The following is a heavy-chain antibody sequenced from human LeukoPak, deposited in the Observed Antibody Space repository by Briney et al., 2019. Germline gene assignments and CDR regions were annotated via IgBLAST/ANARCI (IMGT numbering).Heavy chain of an antibody. CDR3: AKGHSSGYLDAFDI. V-gene: IGHV3-23*01. D-gene: IGHD3-22*01. J-gene: IGHJ3*02. CDR1: GFTFSSYA. Sequence: PGGSLRLSCAASGFTFSSYAMSWVRQAPGKGLEWVSAISGSGGSTYYADSVKGRFTISRDNAKNSLYLQMNSLRAEDMALYYCAKGHSSGYLDAFDIWGQGTMVTVSS. CDR2: ISGSGGST.